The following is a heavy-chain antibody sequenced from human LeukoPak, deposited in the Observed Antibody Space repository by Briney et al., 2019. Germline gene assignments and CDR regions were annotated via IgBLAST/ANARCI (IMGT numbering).Heavy chain of an antibody. V-gene: IGHV3-30*02. Sequence: PGGSLRLSCAASGFTFSSYGMYWVRQAPGKGLEGVAFTRYDGSNKYYADSVKGRFTISRDNSKNTLYLKMNSLRAEDTAVYYCAKGHGWEASSYYYYMDVWGKGTTVTISS. CDR3: AKGHGWEASSYYYYMDV. D-gene: IGHD1-26*01. CDR2: TRYDGSNK. CDR1: GFTFSSYG. J-gene: IGHJ6*03.